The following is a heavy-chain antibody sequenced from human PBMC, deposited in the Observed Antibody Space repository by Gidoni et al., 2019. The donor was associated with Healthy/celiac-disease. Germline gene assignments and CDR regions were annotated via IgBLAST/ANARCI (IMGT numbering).Heavy chain of an antibody. D-gene: IGHD6-19*01. CDR2: INAGNGNT. V-gene: IGHV1-3*01. Sequence: QVQLVQSGAEVKKPGASVKVSCKASGYTFPSYAMHWVRQAPGQRLEWMGWINAGNGNTKYSQKFQGRVTITRDTSASTAYMELSSLRSEDTAVYYCARTVAGGGMYAFDIWGQGTMVTVSS. J-gene: IGHJ3*02. CDR3: ARTVAGGGMYAFDI. CDR1: GYTFPSYA.